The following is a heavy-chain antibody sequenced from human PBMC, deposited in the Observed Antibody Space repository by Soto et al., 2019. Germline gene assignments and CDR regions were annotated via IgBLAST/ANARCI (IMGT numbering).Heavy chain of an antibody. CDR2: ISAGGETT. J-gene: IGHJ6*02. D-gene: IGHD3-16*01. CDR1: GFIFTSYT. CDR3: TKKVIMFGGPSYDMDV. V-gene: IGHV3-23*01. Sequence: GGSLRLSCAASGFIFTSYTMNWVRQAPGKGLEWVSAISAGGETTNYADSVKGRLTISRDNFKNTVYLQMNSLRAEDTAVYYCTKKVIMFGGPSYDMDVWGRGTTVTVSS.